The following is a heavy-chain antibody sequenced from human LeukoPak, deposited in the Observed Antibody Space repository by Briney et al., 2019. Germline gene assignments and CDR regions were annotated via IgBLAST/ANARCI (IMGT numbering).Heavy chain of an antibody. CDR1: GGSFSGYY. J-gene: IGHJ4*02. CDR3: ASFDSGGYYYFDY. CDR2: INHSGST. Sequence: SETLSLTCAVYGGSFSGYYWSWIRQPPGKGLEWIGEINHSGSTNYNPSLKSRVTISVDTSKNQFSLKLSSVTAADTAVYYCASFDSGGYYYFDYWGQGTLVTVSS. D-gene: IGHD3-22*01. V-gene: IGHV4-34*01.